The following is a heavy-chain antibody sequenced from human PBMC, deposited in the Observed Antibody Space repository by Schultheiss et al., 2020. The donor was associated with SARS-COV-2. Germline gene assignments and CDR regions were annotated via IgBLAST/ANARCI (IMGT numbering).Heavy chain of an antibody. V-gene: IGHV4-31*03. CDR1: GGSISSGGYY. Sequence: TLSLTCTVSGGSISSGGYYWSWIRQHPGKGLEWIGYIYYSGSTYYNPSLKSRVTISVDTSKNQFSLKLSSVTAADTAVYYCATRYGSGSYYREYYFDYWGQGTLVTVSS. CDR3: ATRYGSGSYYREYYFDY. CDR2: IYYSGST. D-gene: IGHD3-10*01. J-gene: IGHJ4*02.